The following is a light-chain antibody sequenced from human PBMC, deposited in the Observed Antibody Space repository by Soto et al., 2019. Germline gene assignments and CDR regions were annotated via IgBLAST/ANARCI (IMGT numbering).Light chain of an antibody. CDR1: SSDVGTYNV. CDR3: CSYAYTNTLV. J-gene: IGLJ3*02. V-gene: IGLV2-23*01. CDR2: EDT. Sequence: QSALAQPASVSGSPGQSITISCTRTSSDVGTYNVVSWYQHHPGKAPKLMIYEDTKRPAGLSVRFSASKSGYTASLTISGLQDEDEDSYCCCSYAYTNTLVFGGGTKVTVL.